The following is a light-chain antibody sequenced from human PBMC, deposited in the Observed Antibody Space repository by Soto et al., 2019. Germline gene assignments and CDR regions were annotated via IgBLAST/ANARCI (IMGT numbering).Light chain of an antibody. J-gene: IGLJ2*01. Sequence: SYELTQSLSVSVALGQKAKITCGGNDIGSTNVHWYQQKPGQAPVLVIYRDAIRPSGIPERFSGSNSGNTATLTIGRAQAGDEAHYYCQVWHSSTVVFGGGTKVTVL. CDR2: RDA. CDR1: DIGSTN. CDR3: QVWHSSTVV. V-gene: IGLV3-9*01.